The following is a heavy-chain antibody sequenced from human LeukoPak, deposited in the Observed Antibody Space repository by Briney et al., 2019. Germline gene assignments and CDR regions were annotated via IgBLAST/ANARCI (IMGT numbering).Heavy chain of an antibody. D-gene: IGHD3-22*01. CDR1: GYTLTELS. CDR3: ARAYYYYDSSGYYFNY. J-gene: IGHJ4*02. V-gene: IGHV1-69*13. Sequence: ASVKVSCKVSGYTLTELSMHWVRQAPGQGLEWMGGIIPIFGTANYAQKFQGRVTITADESTSTAYMELSSLRSEDTAVYYCARAYYYYDSSGYYFNYWGQGTLVTVSS. CDR2: IIPIFGTA.